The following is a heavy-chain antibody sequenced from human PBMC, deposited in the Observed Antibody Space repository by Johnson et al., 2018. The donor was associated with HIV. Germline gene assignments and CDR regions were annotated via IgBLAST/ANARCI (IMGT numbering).Heavy chain of an antibody. V-gene: IGHV3-11*04. CDR3: ARDSSTTDVAFDI. Sequence: QMLLVESGGDLVQPGGSLRLSCAASGFTFSDYYMGWIRQTPGKGLEWISYISSRGIPIYYADSVKGRFTVSRDNAKNLLYLQMHSLRGEDTAVYYCARDSSTTDVAFDIWGQGTMVTVSS. CDR2: ISSRGIPI. D-gene: IGHD1-14*01. CDR1: GFTFSDYY. J-gene: IGHJ3*02.